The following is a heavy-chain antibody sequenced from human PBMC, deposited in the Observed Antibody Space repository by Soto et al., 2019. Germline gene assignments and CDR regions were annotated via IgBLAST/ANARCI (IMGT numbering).Heavy chain of an antibody. J-gene: IGHJ4*02. V-gene: IGHV4-31*03. CDR3: ARIDSVNIAAAGTIDY. D-gene: IGHD6-13*01. Sequence: PSETLSLTCTVSGGSISSGGYYWSWIRQHPGKGLEWIGYIYYSGSTYYNPSLKSRVTISVDTSKNQFSLKLSSVTAADTAVYYCARIDSVNIAAAGTIDYWGQGTLVTVYS. CDR1: GGSISSGGYY. CDR2: IYYSGST.